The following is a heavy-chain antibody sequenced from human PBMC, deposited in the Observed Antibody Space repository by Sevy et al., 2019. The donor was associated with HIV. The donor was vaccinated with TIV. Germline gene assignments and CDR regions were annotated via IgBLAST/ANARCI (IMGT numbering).Heavy chain of an antibody. CDR2: IWYDGGSK. CDR3: ARDKLLPVMVTMVRGALSYYFDY. V-gene: IGHV3-33*01. Sequence: GGSLRLSCAASGFTFSSYGMHWVRQAPGTGLEWVAVIWYDGGSKYYADSVKGRFTISRDNSKNTLLLQMNSLRAKDTAVYYCARDKLLPVMVTMVRGALSYYFDYWGQGTLVTVSS. D-gene: IGHD3-10*01. J-gene: IGHJ4*02. CDR1: GFTFSSYG.